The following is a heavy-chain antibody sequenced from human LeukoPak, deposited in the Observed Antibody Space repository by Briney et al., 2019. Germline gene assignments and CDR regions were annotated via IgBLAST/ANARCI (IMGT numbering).Heavy chain of an antibody. CDR3: ANSRWSGYLDY. Sequence: GGSLRLSCAASGFTFSSYWMYWVRQAPGKGLVWVSRINSDGSGTTYADFVKGRFTISRDNAKNTLYLQMNSLRAEDTAVYYCANSRWSGYLDYWGQGALVTVSS. D-gene: IGHD3-3*01. CDR1: GFTFSSYW. V-gene: IGHV3-74*01. J-gene: IGHJ4*02. CDR2: INSDGSGT.